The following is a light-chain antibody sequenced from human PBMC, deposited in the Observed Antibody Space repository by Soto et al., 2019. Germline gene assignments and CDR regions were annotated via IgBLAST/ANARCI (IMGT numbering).Light chain of an antibody. J-gene: IGKJ2*01. CDR2: GAS. CDR1: QSVGSN. Sequence: EMVMTQSPATLSVSPGERATLSCRASQSVGSNLAWYQQKPGQAPRLLIYGASTRATGIPARFSGSGSGTEFTLTISSLKSEDFAVFYCQQSDNWPYTFGQGTKLEIK. CDR3: QQSDNWPYT. V-gene: IGKV3-15*01.